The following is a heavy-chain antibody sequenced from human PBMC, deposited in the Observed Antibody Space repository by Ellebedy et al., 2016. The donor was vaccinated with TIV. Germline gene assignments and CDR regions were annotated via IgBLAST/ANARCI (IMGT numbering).Heavy chain of an antibody. D-gene: IGHD2-2*01. CDR2: IKQDGSEK. J-gene: IGHJ6*02. CDR1: GFTFSSYW. V-gene: IGHV3-7*01. CDR3: ARAPVVPAAIIYYYYGMDV. Sequence: GGSLRLXXAASGFTFSSYWMSWVRQAPGKGLEWVANIKQDGSEKYYADSVKGRFTISRDNSKNTLYLQMNSLRAEDTAVYYCARAPVVPAAIIYYYYGMDVWGQGTTVTVSS.